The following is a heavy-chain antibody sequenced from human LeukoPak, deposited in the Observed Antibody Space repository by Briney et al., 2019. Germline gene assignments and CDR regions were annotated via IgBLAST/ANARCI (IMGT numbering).Heavy chain of an antibody. V-gene: IGHV6-1*01. CDR3: ARAGNGYHDF. CDR1: GDSVSSNSAT. D-gene: IGHD2-2*01. Sequence: SQTLSLTCAISGDSVSSNSATWHWLRQSPSRGLEWLGRTYYRSKWNYDYAVSVKSRITINPDTSMNQFSLQLRSVTPEDTALYYCARAGNGYHDFWGQGVLVTASS. CDR2: TYYRSKWNY. J-gene: IGHJ4*02.